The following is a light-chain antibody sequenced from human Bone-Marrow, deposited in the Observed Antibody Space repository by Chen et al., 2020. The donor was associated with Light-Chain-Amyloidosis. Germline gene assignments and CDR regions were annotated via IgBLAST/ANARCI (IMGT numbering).Light chain of an antibody. CDR2: RDT. Sequence: SYDLIQPPSVSVSPGQTARITCSGADLSTKYAYWYQQKPGQPPVLVIHRDTECPWGISARFSGSSSGTTATSPIRGVQSEAEADYHCQSADSRGTYEAIFGGGTKLTVL. J-gene: IGLJ2*01. CDR3: QSADSRGTYEAI. CDR1: DLSTKY. V-gene: IGLV3-25*03.